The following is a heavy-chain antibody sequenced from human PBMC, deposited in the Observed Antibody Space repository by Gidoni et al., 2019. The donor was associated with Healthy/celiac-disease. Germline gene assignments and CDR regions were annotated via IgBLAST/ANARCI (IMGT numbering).Heavy chain of an antibody. Sequence: QVQLQESGPGRVKPSETLSLTCTFSGGSITSYYWSWIRQPPGRGLEWIGVMYYSGNTNSNPSLKSRVSISIETSKNHFSLQLSSGTVADTAVYYCARHSILAAPDLFDYWGQGTLVTVSS. D-gene: IGHD6-6*01. CDR3: ARHSILAAPDLFDY. CDR1: GGSITSYY. CDR2: MYYSGNT. J-gene: IGHJ4*02. V-gene: IGHV4-59*08.